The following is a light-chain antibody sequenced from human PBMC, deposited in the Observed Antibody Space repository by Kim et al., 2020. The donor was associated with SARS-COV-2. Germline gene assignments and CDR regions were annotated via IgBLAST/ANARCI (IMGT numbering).Light chain of an antibody. Sequence: GQSVTISCTGTSSDVGGYNYVSWYQQHPGKAPKLMIYDVSKRPSGVPDRFSGSRSGSTASLTISGLQAEDEVHYYCCSYAGTYTWVFGGGTKLTVL. CDR1: SSDVGGYNY. CDR2: DVS. V-gene: IGLV2-11*01. CDR3: CSYAGTYTWV. J-gene: IGLJ3*02.